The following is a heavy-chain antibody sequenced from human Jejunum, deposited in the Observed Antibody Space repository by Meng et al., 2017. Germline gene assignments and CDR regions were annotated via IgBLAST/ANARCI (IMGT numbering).Heavy chain of an antibody. Sequence: HILLQQSGPSLVDPHPPFPRTSTFSVFPPQTLQVGLGWLRQSPGKALECLVIIYWDDDKRYNPSLRNRLSISKDTSRNLVVLTMTNMDPVDTGTYYCAHRLGPYNSKWDVGYFDYWGQGALVTVSS. D-gene: IGHD1-14*01. CDR3: AHRLGPYNSKWDVGYFDY. CDR2: IYWDDDK. J-gene: IGHJ4*02. V-gene: IGHV2-5*02. CDR1: VFPPQTLQVG.